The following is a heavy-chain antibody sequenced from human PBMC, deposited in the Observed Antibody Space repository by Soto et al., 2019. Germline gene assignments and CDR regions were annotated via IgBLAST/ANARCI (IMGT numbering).Heavy chain of an antibody. J-gene: IGHJ4*02. V-gene: IGHV3-23*01. CDR3: AKDRTVAARHFDY. D-gene: IGHD6-6*01. Sequence: EVQLLESGGGLVQPGGSLRLSCAACGCAFRNYAMHWVRQAPGKGLEWVSSISTSIDATYYADSVKGRFTISRDDSKNTLYLQMNSLRAEDSAVYYCAKDRTVAARHFDYWGQGTQVTIYS. CDR1: GCAFRNYA. CDR2: ISTSIDAT.